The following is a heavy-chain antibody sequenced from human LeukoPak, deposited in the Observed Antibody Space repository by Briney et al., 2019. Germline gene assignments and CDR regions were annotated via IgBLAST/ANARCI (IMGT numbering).Heavy chain of an antibody. CDR3: ARDPYGFDY. V-gene: IGHV4-34*01. CDR2: INHSGST. CDR1: GGSFSGYY. D-gene: IGHD3-10*01. J-gene: IGHJ4*02. Sequence: PSETLSLTCAVYGGSFSGYYWSWIRQPPGKGLEWIGEINHSGSTNYNPSLKSRVTISVDTSKNQFSLKLSSVTAADTAVYYCARDPYGFDYWGQGALGTVSS.